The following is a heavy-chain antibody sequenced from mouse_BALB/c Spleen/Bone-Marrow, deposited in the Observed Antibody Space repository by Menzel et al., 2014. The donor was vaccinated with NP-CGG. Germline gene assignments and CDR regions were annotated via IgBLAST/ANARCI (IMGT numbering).Heavy chain of an antibody. CDR1: GHSFTGYH. Sequence: LVKTGASVKISCKASGHSFTGYHMHWVKQSHGKSLEWIGYISCYNGATNYNQKFKGKASFTVDTSSSTAYMQFNSLTSEDSAVYFCARRDYRYDGFAYWGQGTLVTVSA. D-gene: IGHD2-14*01. CDR3: ARRDYRYDGFAY. V-gene: IGHV1S34*01. CDR2: ISCYNGAT. J-gene: IGHJ3*01.